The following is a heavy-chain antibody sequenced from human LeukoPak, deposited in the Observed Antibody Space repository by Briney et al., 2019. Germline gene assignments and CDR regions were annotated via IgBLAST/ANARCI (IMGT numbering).Heavy chain of an antibody. D-gene: IGHD4/OR15-4a*01. CDR1: GVTVSSNS. CDR2: IYSDNT. V-gene: IGHV3-53*01. Sequence: GGSLRLSCTVSGVTVSSNSMSWVRQAPGKGLEWVSFIYSDNTHYSDSVKGRFTISRDNSKNTLYLQMNSLRAEDTAVYHCARRAGAYSHPYDYWGQGTLVTVSS. J-gene: IGHJ4*02. CDR3: ARRAGAYSHPYDY.